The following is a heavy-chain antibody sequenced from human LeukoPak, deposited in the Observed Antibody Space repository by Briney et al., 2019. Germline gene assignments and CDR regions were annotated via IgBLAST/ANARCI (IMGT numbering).Heavy chain of an antibody. CDR2: IYDGDIT. CDR1: GFSVSNNY. J-gene: IGHJ4*02. CDR3: ATDKGYLDH. Sequence: GSLRLSCAPSGFSVSNNYMSWVRQAPGKGLEWVSVIYDGDITYYTDSVKGRFTISRDTSKNTVYLQMNSLRVEDTAIYYCATDKGYLDHWGQGTLVTVSS. V-gene: IGHV3-53*01. D-gene: IGHD3-16*02.